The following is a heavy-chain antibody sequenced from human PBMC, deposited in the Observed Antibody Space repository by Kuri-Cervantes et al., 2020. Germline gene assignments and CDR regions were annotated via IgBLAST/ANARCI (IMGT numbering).Heavy chain of an antibody. D-gene: IGHD1-26*01. CDR1: GFTFSSYS. J-gene: IGHJ4*02. Sequence: GGSLRLSCAASGFTFSSYSMNWVRQAPGKGLEWVSYISSSGSTIYYADSVKGRFTISRDNAKNSLYLQMNSLRAEDTAVYYCARGALQWELLTGYFDYWGQGTLVTDSS. V-gene: IGHV3-48*04. CDR3: ARGALQWELLTGYFDY. CDR2: ISSSGSTI.